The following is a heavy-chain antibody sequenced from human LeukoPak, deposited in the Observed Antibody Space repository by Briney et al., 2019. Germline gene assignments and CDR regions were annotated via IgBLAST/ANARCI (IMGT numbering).Heavy chain of an antibody. J-gene: IGHJ4*02. D-gene: IGHD6-13*01. Sequence: GGSLRLSCAASGFTVSSKYMTWVRQAPGKGLEWVSVLYSDGRSDYTDSVKGRFTISRHNSKNTLYLQMNSLRAEDTAVYYCARASSSSWYTGFYFDYWGQGTLVTVSS. CDR3: ARASSSSWYTGFYFDY. V-gene: IGHV3-53*01. CDR1: GFTVSSKY. CDR2: LYSDGRS.